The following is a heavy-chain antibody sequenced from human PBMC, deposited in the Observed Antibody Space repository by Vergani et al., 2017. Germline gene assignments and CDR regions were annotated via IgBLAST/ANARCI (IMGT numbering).Heavy chain of an antibody. CDR3: ARTVCSGGSCYTYYFDY. CDR1: GGSISSSNW. V-gene: IGHV4-4*02. Sequence: QVQLQESGPGLVKPSGTLSLTCAVPGGSISSSNWWSWVRQPPGKGLEWIGEIYHSGSTNYNPSLKSRVTISVDKSKNQFSLKLSSVTAADTAVYYCARTVCSGGSCYTYYFDYWGQGTLVTVSS. J-gene: IGHJ4*02. CDR2: IYHSGST. D-gene: IGHD2-15*01.